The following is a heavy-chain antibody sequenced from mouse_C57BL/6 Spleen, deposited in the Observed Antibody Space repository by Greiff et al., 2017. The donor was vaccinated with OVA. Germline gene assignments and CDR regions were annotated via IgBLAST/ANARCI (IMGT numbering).Heavy chain of an antibody. CDR2: IYPGDGDT. D-gene: IGHD2-4*01. V-gene: IGHV1-80*01. CDR3: ARGDSMITTDFAY. J-gene: IGHJ3*01. CDR1: GYAFSSYW. Sequence: VQLQQSGAELVKPGASVKISCKASGYAFSSYWMNWVKQRPGKGLEWIGQIYPGDGDTNYNGKFKGKATLTADKSSSTAYMQLSSLTSEDSAVYFCARGDSMITTDFAYWGQGTLVTVSA.